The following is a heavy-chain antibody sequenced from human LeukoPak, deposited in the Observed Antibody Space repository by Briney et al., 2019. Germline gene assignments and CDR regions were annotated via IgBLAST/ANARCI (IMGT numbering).Heavy chain of an antibody. CDR1: GGTFSSYA. Sequence: SVKVSCKASGGTFSSYAISWVRQAPGQGLEWMGRIIPIFGTANYAQKFQGRVTITTDESTSTAYMELSSLRSEDTAVYYCARDEGCSSTSCRYNWFDPWGQGTLVTVSS. CDR3: ARDEGCSSTSCRYNWFDP. J-gene: IGHJ5*02. CDR2: IIPIFGTA. V-gene: IGHV1-69*05. D-gene: IGHD2-2*01.